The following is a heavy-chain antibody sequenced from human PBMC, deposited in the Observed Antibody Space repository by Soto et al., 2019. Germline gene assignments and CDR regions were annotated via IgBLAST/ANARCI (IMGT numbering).Heavy chain of an antibody. J-gene: IGHJ6*03. D-gene: IGHD4-17*01. CDR1: GYTFTSYG. V-gene: IGHV1-18*01. CDR3: ATVTTDYYYHYMDV. CDR2: ISAYNGNT. Sequence: ASVKVSCKASGYTFTSYGIGWVRQAPGQGLEWMGWISAYNGNTNYAQKLQGRVTMTTDTSTSTAYMELRSLRSDDTAVYYCATVTTDYYYHYMDVWGKGTTVTVSS.